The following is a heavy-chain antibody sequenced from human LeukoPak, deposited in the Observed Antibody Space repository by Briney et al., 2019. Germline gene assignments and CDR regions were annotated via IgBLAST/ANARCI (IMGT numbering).Heavy chain of an antibody. J-gene: IGHJ4*02. V-gene: IGHV1-24*01. D-gene: IGHD3-10*01. Sequence: ASVKVSCKVSGYTLTELSMHWVRQAPGKGLEWMGGFDPEDGETIYARKLQGRVTMTEDTSTDTAYMELSSLRSEDTAVYYCTQGGSGSYLPYWGQGTLVTVSS. CDR3: TQGGSGSYLPY. CDR1: GYTLTELS. CDR2: FDPEDGET.